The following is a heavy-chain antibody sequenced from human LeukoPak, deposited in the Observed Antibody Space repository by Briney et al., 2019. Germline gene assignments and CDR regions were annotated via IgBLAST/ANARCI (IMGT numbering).Heavy chain of an antibody. CDR2: IYYSGST. Sequence: SETLSLTCAVYGGSFSGYYWSWIRQPPGKGLEWIGNIYYSGSTYSNPSLKSRVTISVDTSKNQFSLKLSSVTAADTAVYYCARRPFSGGWSPFDYWGQGTLVTVSS. CDR1: GGSFSGYY. J-gene: IGHJ4*02. CDR3: ARRPFSGGWSPFDY. D-gene: IGHD6-19*01. V-gene: IGHV4-34*01.